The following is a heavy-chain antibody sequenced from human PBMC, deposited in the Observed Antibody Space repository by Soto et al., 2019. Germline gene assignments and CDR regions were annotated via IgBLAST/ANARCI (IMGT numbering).Heavy chain of an antibody. Sequence: LSETLSLTCAVYGGSFSGYYWSWIRQPPGKGLEWIGEINHSGSTNYNPSLKSRVTISVDTSKNQFSLKLSSVTAADTAVYYFARSGTSRFVAGPLYYFDYWGQGTLVTVSS. CDR1: GGSFSGYY. CDR3: ARSGTSRFVAGPLYYFDY. CDR2: INHSGST. V-gene: IGHV4-34*01. D-gene: IGHD6-19*01. J-gene: IGHJ4*02.